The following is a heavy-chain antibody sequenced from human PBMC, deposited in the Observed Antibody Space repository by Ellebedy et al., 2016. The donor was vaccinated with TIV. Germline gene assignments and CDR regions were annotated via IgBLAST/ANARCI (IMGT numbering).Heavy chain of an antibody. Sequence: SETLSLXXAVYGGSFSDYYWTWIRQSPGKGLEWIGEINHSGSSNYNLSLKSRATISVDTSKNQFSLKLSSVTAADTAVYYCARDLGGSGWFFDYWGQGTLVTVSS. V-gene: IGHV4-34*01. CDR3: ARDLGGSGWFFDY. CDR1: GGSFSDYY. CDR2: INHSGSS. D-gene: IGHD6-19*01. J-gene: IGHJ4*02.